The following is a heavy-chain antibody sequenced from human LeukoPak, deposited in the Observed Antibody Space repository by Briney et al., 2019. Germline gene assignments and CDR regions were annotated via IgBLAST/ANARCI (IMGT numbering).Heavy chain of an antibody. V-gene: IGHV4-4*07. CDR3: ARGVIAAAGRTFDY. Sequence: PSETLSLTCSVSGDSLSYFYWSWIRQAAGEGLEWIGRIYTSGSTYYNPSLKSRVTISVEMSKNQFSLRLSSVNAADTAVYYCARGVIAAAGRTFDYWGQGTLVTVSS. CDR2: IYTSGST. J-gene: IGHJ4*02. CDR1: GDSLSYFY. D-gene: IGHD6-13*01.